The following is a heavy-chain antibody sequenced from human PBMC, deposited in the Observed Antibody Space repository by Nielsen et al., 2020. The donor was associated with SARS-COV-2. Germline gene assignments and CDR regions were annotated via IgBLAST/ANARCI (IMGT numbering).Heavy chain of an antibody. CDR3: ARGVPGY. D-gene: IGHD6-25*01. Sequence: SETLSLTCAVYGGSFSAYCWTWVRQPPGQGLEWIGEITHGGTTNYNPSLKSRVTMSVDTSKNQFSLKLSSVTAADTAIYYCARGVPGYWGEGALVTVSS. J-gene: IGHJ1*01. V-gene: IGHV4-34*01. CDR2: ITHGGTT. CDR1: GGSFSAYC.